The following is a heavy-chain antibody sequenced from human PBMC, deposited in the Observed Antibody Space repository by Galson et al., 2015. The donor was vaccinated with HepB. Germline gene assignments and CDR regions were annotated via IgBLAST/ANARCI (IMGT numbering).Heavy chain of an antibody. Sequence: TLSLTCTVPGGSLSSGDYYWSWVRQPPGKGLEWIGYSYYSGTTYCNPSLKSRITISVDTSKNQFSLQLSSVTAADTAVYYCARDSGLYYFDSWGQGTLVTVSS. D-gene: IGHD3-10*01. CDR2: SYYSGTT. CDR1: GGSLSSGDYY. J-gene: IGHJ4*02. V-gene: IGHV4-30-4*01. CDR3: ARDSGLYYFDS.